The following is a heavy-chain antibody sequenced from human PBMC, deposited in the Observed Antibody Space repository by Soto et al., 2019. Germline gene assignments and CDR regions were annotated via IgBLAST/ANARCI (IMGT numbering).Heavy chain of an antibody. D-gene: IGHD2-15*01. CDR2: ISYDGSNK. Sequence: GGSLRLSCAASGFTFSSYGMHWVRQAPGKGLEWVAVISYDGSNKYYADSVKGRFTISRDNSKNTLYLQMNSLRAEDTAVYYCAKDGEVGTHRYYYYMDVWGKGTTVTVSS. J-gene: IGHJ6*03. CDR3: AKDGEVGTHRYYYYMDV. CDR1: GFTFSSYG. V-gene: IGHV3-30*18.